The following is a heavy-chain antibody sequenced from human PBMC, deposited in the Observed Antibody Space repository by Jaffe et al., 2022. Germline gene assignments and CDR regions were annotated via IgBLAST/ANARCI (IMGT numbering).Heavy chain of an antibody. D-gene: IGHD3-10*01. CDR1: GYSISSGYY. CDR2: IYHSGST. CDR3: ARQRLDPLLWFGELCCGAFDY. V-gene: IGHV4-38-2*01. Sequence: QVQLQESGPGLVKPSETLSLTCAVSGYSISSGYYWGWIRQPPGKGLEWIGSIYHSGSTYYNPSLKSRVTISVDTSKNQFSLKLSSVTAADTAVYYCARQRLDPLLWFGELCCGAFDYWGQGTLVTVSS. J-gene: IGHJ4*02.